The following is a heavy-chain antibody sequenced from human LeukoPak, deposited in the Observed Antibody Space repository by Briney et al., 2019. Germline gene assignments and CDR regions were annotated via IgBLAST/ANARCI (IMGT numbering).Heavy chain of an antibody. Sequence: SETLSLTCAVYGGSSSGYYWSWIRQPPGKGLEWIGEINHSGSTNYNPSLKSRVTISVDTSKNQFSLKLSSVTAADTAVYYRARLLYSGYYFDYWGQGTLVTVSS. CDR2: INHSGST. CDR3: ARLLYSGYYFDY. J-gene: IGHJ4*02. CDR1: GGSSSGYY. D-gene: IGHD2-2*02. V-gene: IGHV4-34*01.